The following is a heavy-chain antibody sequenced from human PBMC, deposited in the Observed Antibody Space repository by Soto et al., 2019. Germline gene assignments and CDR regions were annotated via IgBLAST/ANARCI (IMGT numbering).Heavy chain of an antibody. J-gene: IGHJ3*02. Sequence: SETLSLTCAVSGGSISSGGYSWSWIRQPPGKGLEWIGYIYHSGSTYYNPSLKRRVTISVDRSKNQFSLKLSSVTAADTAVYYCARALSGSYYIYAFDIWGQGTMVTVSS. CDR2: IYHSGST. CDR3: ARALSGSYYIYAFDI. CDR1: GGSISSGGYS. V-gene: IGHV4-30-2*01. D-gene: IGHD3-10*01.